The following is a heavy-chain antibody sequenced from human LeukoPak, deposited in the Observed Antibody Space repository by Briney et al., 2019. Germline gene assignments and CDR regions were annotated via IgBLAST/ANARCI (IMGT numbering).Heavy chain of an antibody. J-gene: IGHJ4*02. V-gene: IGHV4-59*01. Sequence: PSETLSLTCTVSSGSINSYYWNWIRQPPGKGLEWIGYFYYFGSTNHNPSLKSRVTISEDTSKNQFFLKLRSVTAADTAVYYCAREVASSSSSYFDYWGQGTLVTVSS. D-gene: IGHD6-6*01. CDR2: FYYFGST. CDR1: SGSINSYY. CDR3: AREVASSSSSYFDY.